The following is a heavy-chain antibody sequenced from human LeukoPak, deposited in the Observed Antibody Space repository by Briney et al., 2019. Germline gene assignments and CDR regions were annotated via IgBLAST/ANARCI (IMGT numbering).Heavy chain of an antibody. V-gene: IGHV3-53*01. CDR3: ASARYYDFWSGRGSEYYFDY. D-gene: IGHD3-3*01. CDR1: GFTFSSYA. Sequence: GGSLRLSCTASGFTFSSYAMSWVRHVPGKGLEWVSVIYSGGSTYYADSVKGRFTISRDNSKNTLYLQMNSLRAEDTAVYYCASARYYDFWSGRGSEYYFDYWGQGTLVTVSS. J-gene: IGHJ4*02. CDR2: IYSGGST.